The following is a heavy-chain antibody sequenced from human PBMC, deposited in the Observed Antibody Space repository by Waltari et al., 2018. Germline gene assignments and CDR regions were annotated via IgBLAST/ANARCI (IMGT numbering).Heavy chain of an antibody. CDR2: INSKTDGGTT. Sequence: EVQLVESGGGLVKPGGSLRLSCAASGFTFSNAWMSWVRQAPGKGLEWVGRINSKTDGGTTDYAAPVKGRFTISRDDSKNTLYLQMNSLKTEDTAVYYCTTGPYCGGDCYSYYYYGMDVWGQGTTVTVSS. D-gene: IGHD2-21*01. V-gene: IGHV3-15*01. CDR3: TTGPYCGGDCYSYYYYGMDV. CDR1: GFTFSNAW. J-gene: IGHJ6*02.